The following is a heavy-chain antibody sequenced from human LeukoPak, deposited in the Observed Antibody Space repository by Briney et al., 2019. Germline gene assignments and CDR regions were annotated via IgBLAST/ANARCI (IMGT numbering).Heavy chain of an antibody. J-gene: IGHJ4*02. D-gene: IGHD3-16*02. V-gene: IGHV3-21*01. CDR2: SGTRSGTK. CDR3: LLQMTYGELSDPDF. CDR1: GFTLSSPA. Sequence: GGSLRLSCAASGFTLSSPAMHWVRQAPGKGLEWVSSSGTRSGTKYYADSVMGRFTISRDSAMNSVSLQINSLRAEDTAVYYCLLQMTYGELSDPDFRGQGTLVTVSS.